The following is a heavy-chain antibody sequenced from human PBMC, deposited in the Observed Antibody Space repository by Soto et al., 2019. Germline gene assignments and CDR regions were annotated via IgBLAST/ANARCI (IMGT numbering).Heavy chain of an antibody. V-gene: IGHV4-39*07. J-gene: IGHJ6*02. Sequence: SETLSLTCTVSGDSISSNNYYWGWIRQHPGKGLEWIGSIYYSGSTYYNPSLKSRVTISVDTSKNQFSLKLSSVTAADTAMYYCAGGGVRKFITRTRDYYGMDVWGQGTTVTVSS. D-gene: IGHD3-10*01. CDR3: AGGGVRKFITRTRDYYGMDV. CDR1: GDSISSNNYY. CDR2: IYYSGST.